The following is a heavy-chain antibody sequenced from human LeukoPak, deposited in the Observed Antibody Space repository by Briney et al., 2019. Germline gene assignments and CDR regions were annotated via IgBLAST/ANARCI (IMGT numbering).Heavy chain of an antibody. CDR3: ARGAIDYYDSSGYYYPLDY. V-gene: IGHV3-23*01. CDR2: ISGSGGST. Sequence: GGSLRLSCAASGFTFSSYAMSWVRQAPGKGLEWVSAISGSGGSTYYADSVKGRFTISRDNSKNTLYLQMNSLRAEDTAVYYCARGAIDYYDSSGYYYPLDYWGQGTLVTVSS. J-gene: IGHJ4*02. D-gene: IGHD3-22*01. CDR1: GFTFSSYA.